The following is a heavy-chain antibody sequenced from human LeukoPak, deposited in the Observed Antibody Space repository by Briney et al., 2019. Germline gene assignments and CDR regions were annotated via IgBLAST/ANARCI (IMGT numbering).Heavy chain of an antibody. J-gene: IGHJ6*02. V-gene: IGHV3-48*03. Sequence: GGSLRLSCAASGFTFSSYEMNWVRQAPGKGLEWVSYISSSASTINYAVSVKGRFTVSRDNAKNTVYLQLNSLRAEDTAVYYCARVYCSRTTCSYYYGMDVWGQGTTVTVSS. CDR2: ISSSASTI. CDR1: GFTFSSYE. D-gene: IGHD2-2*01. CDR3: ARVYCSRTTCSYYYGMDV.